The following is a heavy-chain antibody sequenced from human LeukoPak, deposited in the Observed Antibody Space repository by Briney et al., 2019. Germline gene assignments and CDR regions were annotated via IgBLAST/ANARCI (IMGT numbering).Heavy chain of an antibody. CDR3: AGRDYGDS. V-gene: IGHV3-21*01. CDR2: IGSDSTYM. J-gene: IGHJ4*02. Sequence: GGSLRLSCAASGFTFSTYNMNWVRQAPGKGPEWVSSIGSDSTYMQYADSVKGRFTISRDNAKNSLYLQMNSLRADDTAVYYCAGRDYGDSWGQGALVTVSS. CDR1: GFTFSTYN.